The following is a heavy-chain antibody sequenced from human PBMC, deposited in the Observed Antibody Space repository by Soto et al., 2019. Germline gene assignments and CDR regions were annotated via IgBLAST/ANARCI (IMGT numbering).Heavy chain of an antibody. Sequence: ASVKVSCKASGYTFTRYTMNWVRQAPGQRLEWMGWINPDNGNTKSSQKFQDRVIITRDTSASTAYMDLSSLRSEDTAVYYCARGIATGQLDPWGQGALVTVSS. CDR2: INPDNGNT. J-gene: IGHJ5*02. D-gene: IGHD2-15*01. CDR3: ARGIATGQLDP. V-gene: IGHV1-3*01. CDR1: GYTFTRYT.